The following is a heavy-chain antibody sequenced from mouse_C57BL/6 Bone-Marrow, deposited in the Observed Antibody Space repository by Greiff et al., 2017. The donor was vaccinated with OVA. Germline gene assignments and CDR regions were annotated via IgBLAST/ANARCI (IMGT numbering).Heavy chain of an antibody. D-gene: IGHD2-1*01. Sequence: QVQLQQPGAELVRPGTSVKLSCKASGYTFTSYWMHWVKQRPGQGLEWIGVIDPSDSYTNYNQKFKGKATLTVDTSSSTAYMQLSSLTSEDSAVYYCARRDGNYPFAYWGQGTLVTVSA. CDR3: ARRDGNYPFAY. V-gene: IGHV1-59*01. CDR1: GYTFTSYW. CDR2: IDPSDSYT. J-gene: IGHJ3*01.